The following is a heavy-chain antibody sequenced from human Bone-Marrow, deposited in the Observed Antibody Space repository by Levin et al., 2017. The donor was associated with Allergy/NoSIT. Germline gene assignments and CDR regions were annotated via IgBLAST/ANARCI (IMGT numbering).Heavy chain of an antibody. D-gene: IGHD4-17*01. CDR3: GRSPYPVTTVFEY. J-gene: IGHJ4*02. V-gene: IGHV1-69*01. Sequence: KISCKTTGGTFSSSAISWMRQAPGQGLEWMGDIIPVFGTSKSSQIFQGRLTITADDSTTTAYMELSSLRSDDTAVYYCGRSPYPVTTVFEYWGQGTQVIVSS. CDR2: IIPVFGTS. CDR1: GGTFSSSA.